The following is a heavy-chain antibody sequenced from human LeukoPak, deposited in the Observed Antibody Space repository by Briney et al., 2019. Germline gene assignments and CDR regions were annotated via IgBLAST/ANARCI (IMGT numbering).Heavy chain of an antibody. Sequence: SETMSLACVVSGYSISRGYYWGWIRQPPGRGLECFGSMYHSGTTYYNASLKSRVTISVDTSRNQCFLKLSSVTAADTAVYYCARDLGFDWLFGPEYWGQGTLVTVSS. CDR1: GYSISRGYY. CDR2: MYHSGTT. J-gene: IGHJ4*02. CDR3: ARDLGFDWLFGPEY. V-gene: IGHV4-38-2*02. D-gene: IGHD3-9*01.